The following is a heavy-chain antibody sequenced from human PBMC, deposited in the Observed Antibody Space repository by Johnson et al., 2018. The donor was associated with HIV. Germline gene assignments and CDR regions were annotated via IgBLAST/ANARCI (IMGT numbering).Heavy chain of an antibody. CDR3: AKVGAFTFGGVIVVPSVAFDI. CDR1: GLTFSSYG. Sequence: QVQLVESGGGVVQPGGSLRLSCAASGLTFSSYGMHWVRQAPGKGLEWVAFIRYDVTKKYYADSVKGRFTISRYNSKNTLYLQMNSLRAEDTAVYYCAKVGAFTFGGVIVVPSVAFDIWGQGTMVTVSS. D-gene: IGHD3-16*02. V-gene: IGHV3-30*02. CDR2: IRYDVTKK. J-gene: IGHJ3*02.